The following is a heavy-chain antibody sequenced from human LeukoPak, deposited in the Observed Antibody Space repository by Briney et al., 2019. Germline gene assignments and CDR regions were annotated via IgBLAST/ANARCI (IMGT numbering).Heavy chain of an antibody. CDR1: GYTFTGYY. V-gene: IGHV1-2*02. CDR3: ARPRTAQQLVPKY. Sequence: ASVKVSCKASGYTFTGYYMHWVRQAPGQGLGWMGWINPNSGGTNYAQKFQGRVTMTRDTSISTAYMELSRLRSDDTAVYYCARPRTAQQLVPKYWGQGTLVTVSS. CDR2: INPNSGGT. D-gene: IGHD6-13*01. J-gene: IGHJ4*02.